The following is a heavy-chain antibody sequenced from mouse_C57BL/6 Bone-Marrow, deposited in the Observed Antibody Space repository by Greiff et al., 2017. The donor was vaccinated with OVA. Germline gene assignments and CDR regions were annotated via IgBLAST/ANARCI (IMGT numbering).Heavy chain of an antibody. CDR2: IYPGSGST. CDR3: ARGPTVVATRFDY. CDR1: GYTFTSYW. Sequence: QVQLQQPGAELVKPGASVKMSCKASGYTFTSYWITWVKQRPGQGLEWIGDIYPGSGSTNYNEKFKSKATLTVDTSSSTAYMQLSSLTSEDSAVYYCARGPTVVATRFDYWGQGTTLTVSS. V-gene: IGHV1-55*01. J-gene: IGHJ2*01. D-gene: IGHD1-1*01.